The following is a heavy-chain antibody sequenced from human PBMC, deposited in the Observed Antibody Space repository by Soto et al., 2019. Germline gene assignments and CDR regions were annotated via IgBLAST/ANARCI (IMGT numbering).Heavy chain of an antibody. D-gene: IGHD3-22*01. CDR3: ARDRDYDSSGYYNPRSGMDV. J-gene: IGHJ6*02. Sequence: EVQLVESGGGLVKPGGSLRLSCAASGFTFSSYSMNWVRQAPGKGLEWVSSISSSGSYIYYADSVKGQFTIPRDNAKNSLYLQMNSLRAEDTAVYYCARDRDYDSSGYYNPRSGMDVWGQGTTVTVSS. CDR1: GFTFSSYS. CDR2: ISSSGSYI. V-gene: IGHV3-21*01.